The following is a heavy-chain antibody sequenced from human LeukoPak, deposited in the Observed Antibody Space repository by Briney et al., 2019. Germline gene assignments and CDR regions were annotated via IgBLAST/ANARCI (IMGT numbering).Heavy chain of an antibody. CDR3: AGTVWGSYRRLDY. Sequence: SETLSLTCTVSGGSISSGSYYWGWIRQPPGKKLEWIGSFYYSGSTFYNPSLKSRVTISVDTSKNQFSLNLSSVTAADTAVYYCAGTVWGSYRRLDYWGQGTLVTVSS. J-gene: IGHJ4*02. CDR1: GGSISSGSYY. V-gene: IGHV4-39*07. CDR2: FYYSGST. D-gene: IGHD3-16*02.